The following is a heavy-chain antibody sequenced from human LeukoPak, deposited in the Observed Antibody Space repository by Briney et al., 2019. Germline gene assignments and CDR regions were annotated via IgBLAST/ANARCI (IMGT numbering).Heavy chain of an antibody. D-gene: IGHD6-13*01. CDR3: ARDRAAAGTGWFDP. CDR2: IHASGTT. Sequence: SETLSLTCAVSGGSISSYYWTWIRQPAGRGLEWMGRIHASGTTYYNPSLKSRVTMSVDTSKNQFSLKLSSVTAADTAIYYCARDRAAAGTGWFDPWGRGTLVTVSS. J-gene: IGHJ5*02. CDR1: GGSISSYY. V-gene: IGHV4-4*07.